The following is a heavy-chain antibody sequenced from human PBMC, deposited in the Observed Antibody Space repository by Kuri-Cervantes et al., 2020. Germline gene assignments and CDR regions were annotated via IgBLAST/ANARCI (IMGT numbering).Heavy chain of an antibody. Sequence: GSLRLSCAASGFTFSSYWMHWVRQAPGKGLVWVSRINSDGSSTSYADSVKGRFTISRDNSKNTLYLQMNSLRAEDTAVYYCAAASKLRAFDIWGQGTMVTVSS. CDR3: AAASKLRAFDI. CDR2: INSDGSST. CDR1: GFTFSSYW. J-gene: IGHJ3*02. V-gene: IGHV3-74*01. D-gene: IGHD6-25*01.